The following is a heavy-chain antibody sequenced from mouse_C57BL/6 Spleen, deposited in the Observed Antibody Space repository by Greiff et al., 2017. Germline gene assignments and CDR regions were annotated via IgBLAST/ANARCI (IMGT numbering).Heavy chain of an antibody. CDR2: IHPSDSDT. V-gene: IGHV1-74*01. CDR3: AIGSSGYPYYFDY. Sequence: QVQLKQPGAELVKPGASVKVSCKASGYTFTSYWMHWVKQRPGQGLEWIGRIHPSDSDTNYNQKFKGKATLTVDKSSSTAYMQLSSLTSEDSAVYYCAIGSSGYPYYFDYWGQGTTLTVSS. J-gene: IGHJ2*01. D-gene: IGHD3-2*02. CDR1: GYTFTSYW.